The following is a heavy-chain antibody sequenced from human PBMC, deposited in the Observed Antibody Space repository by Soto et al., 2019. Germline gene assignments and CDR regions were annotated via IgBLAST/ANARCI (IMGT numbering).Heavy chain of an antibody. V-gene: IGHV4-30-4*01. CDR3: ARLYTGYEAFDY. Sequence: SETLSLTCSVSGGSINSGDYYWSWIRQSPGKGLEWIGYIYYSGSTYYNPSLKSRSTISIDTSKNQFFLDVDSVTATDTAVYYCARLYTGYEAFDYWGQGTLVTVSS. CDR1: GGSINSGDYY. D-gene: IGHD5-12*01. CDR2: IYYSGST. J-gene: IGHJ4*02.